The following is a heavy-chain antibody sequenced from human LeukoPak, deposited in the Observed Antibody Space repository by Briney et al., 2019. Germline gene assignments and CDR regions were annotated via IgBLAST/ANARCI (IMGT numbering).Heavy chain of an antibody. CDR3: ARVIATRPHYHYYMDV. V-gene: IGHV3-11*04. J-gene: IGHJ6*03. D-gene: IGHD6-6*01. Sequence: PGGSLRLSCAASGFTFSEHYMSWIRQAPGKGLEWVSYISNSGRTIYYADSVKGRLTISRGNAENSLYLQMNSLRAEDTAVYYCARVIATRPHYHYYMDVWGKGTTVTVSS. CDR1: GFTFSEHY. CDR2: ISNSGRTI.